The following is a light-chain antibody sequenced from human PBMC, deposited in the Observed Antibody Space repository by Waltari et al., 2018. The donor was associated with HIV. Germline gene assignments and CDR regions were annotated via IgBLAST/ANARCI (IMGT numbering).Light chain of an antibody. Sequence: DIQMTQSPSSLSASVGDRVTLTCRGSQTISSYLNWYQQKPGQAPKLLMYVASSLQSGVPSRFSGSGSGTDFTLTISNLQPEDFATYYCQQSYNNPRTFGQGTKVEI. CDR1: QTISSY. J-gene: IGKJ1*01. V-gene: IGKV1-39*01. CDR2: VAS. CDR3: QQSYNNPRT.